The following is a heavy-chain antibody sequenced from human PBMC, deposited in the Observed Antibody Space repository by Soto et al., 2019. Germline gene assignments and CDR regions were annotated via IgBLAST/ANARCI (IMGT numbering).Heavy chain of an antibody. CDR1: GGTFSSYT. CDR2: IIPILGIA. V-gene: IGHV1-69*02. Sequence: QVQLVQSGAEVKKPGSSVKVSCKASGGTFSSYTISWVRQAPGQGLEWMGRIIPILGIANYAQKFQGRVTITADKSTITAYMELSSLRSEDTALSYSLKLVPLLDGAFDIWGQGTMVTVSS. CDR3: LKLVPLLDGAFDI. J-gene: IGHJ3*02. D-gene: IGHD1-26*01.